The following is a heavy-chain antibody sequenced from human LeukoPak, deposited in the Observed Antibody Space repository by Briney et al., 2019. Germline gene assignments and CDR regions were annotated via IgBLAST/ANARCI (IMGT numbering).Heavy chain of an antibody. CDR3: ARGACSSTSCYKGAFDM. V-gene: IGHV4-4*07. CDR2: IYISGTT. Sequence: QPSETLSLTCTVSDDSIGSYYWNWIRQPAGKGLEWIGRIYISGTTNYNPALKSRVTMSVDTSRNQFSLNLSSVTAADTAVYYCARGACSSTSCYKGAFDMWGHGTVVTVSS. J-gene: IGHJ3*02. D-gene: IGHD2-2*02. CDR1: DDSIGSYY.